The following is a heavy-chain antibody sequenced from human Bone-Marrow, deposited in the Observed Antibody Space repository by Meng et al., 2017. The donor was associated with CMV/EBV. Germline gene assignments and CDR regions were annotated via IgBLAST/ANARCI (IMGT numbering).Heavy chain of an antibody. V-gene: IGHV1-69*05. D-gene: IGHD4-17*01. Sequence: SVKVSCKASGGTFSSYAISWVRQAPGQGLEWMGGIIPIFGTANYAQKFQGRVTITTDESTSTAYMELSSLRSEDTAVYYCAIWSYGDNNWFYPWGQGTLVTVSS. CDR2: IIPIFGTA. CDR1: GGTFSSYA. CDR3: AIWSYGDNNWFYP. J-gene: IGHJ5*02.